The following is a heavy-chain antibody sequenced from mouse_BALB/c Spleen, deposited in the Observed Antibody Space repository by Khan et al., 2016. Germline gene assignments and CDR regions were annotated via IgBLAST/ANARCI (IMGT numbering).Heavy chain of an antibody. J-gene: IGHJ3*01. Sequence: QVQLKELGPGLVAPSQSLSITCTVSGFSLTNSGVHWIRQPPGKGLEWLGVIWPGGSTDYNSALMSRLSITKDNSQNQVFLKMISLQTDDTAMYYCARDDQDYDAWFASWGQGTLVIVSA. D-gene: IGHD2-4*01. CDR3: ARDDQDYDAWFAS. CDR1: GFSLTNSG. V-gene: IGHV2-9*02. CDR2: IWPGGST.